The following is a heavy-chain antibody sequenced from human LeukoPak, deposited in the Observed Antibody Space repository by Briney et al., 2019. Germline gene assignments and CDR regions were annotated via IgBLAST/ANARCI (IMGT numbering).Heavy chain of an antibody. V-gene: IGHV1-18*01. CDR1: GYTFTSYG. Sequence: ASVKVSCKASGYTFTSYGISWVRQAPGQGLEWMGWISTYNGDTNYAQKLQGRVTMTTDTSTNTAYMELRSLRSDDTAVYYCARDHPTRSQYYDSSGYPSPWGQGTLVTVSS. CDR3: ARDHPTRSQYYDSSGYPSP. CDR2: ISTYNGDT. J-gene: IGHJ5*02. D-gene: IGHD3-22*01.